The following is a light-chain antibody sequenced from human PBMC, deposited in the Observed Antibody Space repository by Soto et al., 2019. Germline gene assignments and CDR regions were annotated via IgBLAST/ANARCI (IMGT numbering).Light chain of an antibody. V-gene: IGKV1-12*01. Sequence: DIQMTQSPSSVSASVGDSVTITCRASQGISIWLAWYQHKPGKAPKLLIYAASSLKTGVPSRFSGSGSGREFTLTISSLQPEDFATYYCQQANSFPPTFGGGTKVDIK. J-gene: IGKJ4*01. CDR3: QQANSFPPT. CDR2: AAS. CDR1: QGISIW.